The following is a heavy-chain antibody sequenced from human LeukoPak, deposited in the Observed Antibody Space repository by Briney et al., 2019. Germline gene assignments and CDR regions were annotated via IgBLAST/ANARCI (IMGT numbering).Heavy chain of an antibody. Sequence: ASVKVSCKASGGTFSSYAISWVRQAPGQGLEWMGRIIPILGIANYAQKFQGRVTITADKSTSTAYMELSSLRSEDTAVYFCSREGITMVRGVFYYFDYWGQGTLVTVSS. CDR2: IIPILGIA. D-gene: IGHD3-10*01. CDR1: GGTFSSYA. V-gene: IGHV1-69*04. CDR3: SREGITMVRGVFYYFDY. J-gene: IGHJ4*02.